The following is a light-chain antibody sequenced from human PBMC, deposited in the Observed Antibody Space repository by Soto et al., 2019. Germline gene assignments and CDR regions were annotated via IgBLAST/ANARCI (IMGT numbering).Light chain of an antibody. J-gene: IGLJ1*01. Sequence: QSVLTQPPSASGTPGQRVTMSCSGGNSNIGSHTVNWYQHLPGTAPTLLIFSNNQRPSGVPARFSGSKSGTSASLAITGLQAEDEADYYCQSYDTNMNGYVFGTGTKVTVL. CDR3: QSYDTNMNGYV. CDR1: NSNIGSHT. V-gene: IGLV1-44*01. CDR2: SNN.